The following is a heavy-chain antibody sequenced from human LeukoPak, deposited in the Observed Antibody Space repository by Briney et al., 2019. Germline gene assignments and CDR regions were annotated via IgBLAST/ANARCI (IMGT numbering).Heavy chain of an antibody. CDR2: INPNSGGT. CDR1: GYTFTGYY. V-gene: IGHV1-2*02. Sequence: ASVKVSCKASGYTFTGYYMHWVRQAPGQGLEWMGWINPNSGGTNYAQKFQGRVTMTRDTSISTAYMELSRLRSDDTAVYYCARRRITAAGTFDPWGQGTLVTVPS. D-gene: IGHD6-13*01. CDR3: ARRRITAAGTFDP. J-gene: IGHJ5*02.